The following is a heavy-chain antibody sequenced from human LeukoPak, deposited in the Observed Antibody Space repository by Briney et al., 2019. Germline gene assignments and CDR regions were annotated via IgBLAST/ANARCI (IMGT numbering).Heavy chain of an antibody. CDR2: IYSNSST. J-gene: IGHJ4*02. CDR3: ARDRDFWSGYYFDY. Sequence: GGSLRLSCAVSGFTVSSNYMSWVRQAPGKGLEWVSIIYSNSSTYYADSAKGRFTISRDKSKNTLYLQMNSLRAEDTAVYYCARDRDFWSGYYFDYWGQGTLVTVSS. D-gene: IGHD3-3*01. V-gene: IGHV3-66*01. CDR1: GFTVSSNY.